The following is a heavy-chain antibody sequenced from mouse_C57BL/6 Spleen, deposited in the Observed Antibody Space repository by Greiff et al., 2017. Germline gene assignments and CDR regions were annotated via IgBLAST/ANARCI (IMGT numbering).Heavy chain of an antibody. J-gene: IGHJ3*01. V-gene: IGHV6-3*01. CDR1: GFTFSNYW. D-gene: IGHD2-4*01. Sequence: EVKLLESGGGLVQPGGSMKLSCVASGFTFSNYWMNWVRQSPEKGLEWVAQIRLKSDNYATHYAESVKGRFTISRDDSKSSVYLQMNNLRAEDTGIYYCTGWIYDYDFAYWGQGTLVTVSA. CDR3: TGWIYDYDFAY. CDR2: IRLKSDNYAT.